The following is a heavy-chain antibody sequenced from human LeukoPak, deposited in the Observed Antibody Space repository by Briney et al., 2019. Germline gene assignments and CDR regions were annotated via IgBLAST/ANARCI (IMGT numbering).Heavy chain of an antibody. V-gene: IGHV4-39*01. CDR1: GGSFSGYY. Sequence: SSETLSLTCAVYGGSFSGYYWGWIRQPPGKGLEWIGSIYYSGSTYYNPSIKSRVTISVDTSKNQFSLKLSSVTAADTAVYYCARHAVGSSGSTNGYYFDYWGQGTLVTVSS. D-gene: IGHD3-22*01. CDR3: ARHAVGSSGSTNGYYFDY. CDR2: IYYSGST. J-gene: IGHJ4*02.